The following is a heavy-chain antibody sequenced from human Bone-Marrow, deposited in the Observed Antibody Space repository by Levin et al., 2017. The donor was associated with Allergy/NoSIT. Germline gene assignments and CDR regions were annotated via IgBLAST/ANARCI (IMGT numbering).Heavy chain of an antibody. J-gene: IGHJ4*02. CDR1: GFTFSSYG. D-gene: IGHD2-2*01. CDR3: ARDYCSTTSCRFDY. V-gene: IGHV3-48*02. CDR2: ISTSSDII. Sequence: ASVKVSCAASGFTFSSYGMNWVRQAPGKGLEWVSYISTSSDIIYYGDSVKGRFTISTDKAKNSVFLLMNSLRDGDTAVYYCARDYCSTTSCRFDYWGQGTLVTVSS.